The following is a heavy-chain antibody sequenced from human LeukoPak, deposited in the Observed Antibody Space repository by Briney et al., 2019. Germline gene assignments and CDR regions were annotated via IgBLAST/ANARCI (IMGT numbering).Heavy chain of an antibody. J-gene: IGHJ4*02. V-gene: IGHV4-38-2*02. CDR3: ATQGRSTQMFQV. D-gene: IGHD3-10*02. CDR1: GYSISSGYY. CDR2: IYHSGST. Sequence: PSETLSLTCTVSGYSISSGYYWGWIRQPPGKGLEWIGSIYHSGSTYYNPSLKSRVTISVDTSKNQFSLKLSSVIAADTAVYYCATQGRSTQMFQVWGQGTLVTVSS.